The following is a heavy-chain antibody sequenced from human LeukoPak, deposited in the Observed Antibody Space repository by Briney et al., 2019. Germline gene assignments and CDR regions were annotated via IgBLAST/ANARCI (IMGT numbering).Heavy chain of an antibody. CDR3: AKDPEYYFFDY. CDR2: ISGSGGRT. CDR1: GFTVSSYA. D-gene: IGHD6-6*01. Sequence: QSGGSLRLSCAASGFTVSSYAMSWVRQAPGKGLEWVSAISGSGGRTYYADSVKGRFTISRDNTKNTLYLQMNSLRAEDTAVYYCAKDPEYYFFDYWGQGTLVTVSS. V-gene: IGHV3-23*01. J-gene: IGHJ4*02.